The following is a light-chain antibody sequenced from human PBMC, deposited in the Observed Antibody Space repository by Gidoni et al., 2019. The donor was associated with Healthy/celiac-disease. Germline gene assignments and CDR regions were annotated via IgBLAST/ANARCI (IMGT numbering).Light chain of an antibody. CDR2: AAS. CDR3: QQSYSLGF. V-gene: IGKV1-39*01. Sequence: DIQMTQSPSSLSASVGDRVTITCRASQSISSYLNWYQQKPGKAPKLLIYAASSLQSGVPSRFSGSGSGTDFTLTISSLQPEDFATYYCQQSYSLGFFXGXTKVEIK. CDR1: QSISSY. J-gene: IGKJ4*01.